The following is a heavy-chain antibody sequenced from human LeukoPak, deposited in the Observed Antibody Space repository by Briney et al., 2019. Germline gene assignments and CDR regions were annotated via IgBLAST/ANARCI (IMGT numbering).Heavy chain of an antibody. J-gene: IGHJ4*02. CDR2: INPNSGGT. Sequence: ASVKVSCKASGYTFTGYYMHWVRQAPGQGLEWMGWINPNSGGTNYAQKFQGRVTMTRDTSISTAYMELSSLRSEDTAVYYCARGGGADYALDYWGQGTLVTVSS. CDR3: ARGGGADYALDY. D-gene: IGHD3-16*01. CDR1: GYTFTGYY. V-gene: IGHV1-2*02.